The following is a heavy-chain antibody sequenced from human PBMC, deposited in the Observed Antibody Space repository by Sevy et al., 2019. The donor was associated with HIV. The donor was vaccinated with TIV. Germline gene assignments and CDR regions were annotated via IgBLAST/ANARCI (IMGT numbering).Heavy chain of an antibody. CDR2: ISYDGSNR. V-gene: IGHV3-30*18. D-gene: IGHD3-10*01. Sequence: GGSLRLSCAASGFTFSSYGMHWVRQAPGKGLEWVAVISYDGSNRDYVNSVKGRFTISRDNSKNTLYLQMHSLRAEDTAVYYCAKDCFGGFLFHYYGMDVWGQGTTVTVSS. J-gene: IGHJ6*02. CDR1: GFTFSSYG. CDR3: AKDCFGGFLFHYYGMDV.